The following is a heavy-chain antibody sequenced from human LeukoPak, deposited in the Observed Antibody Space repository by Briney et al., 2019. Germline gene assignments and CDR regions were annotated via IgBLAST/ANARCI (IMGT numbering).Heavy chain of an antibody. D-gene: IGHD1-14*01. CDR2: ITNDGSDK. CDR1: GFTFSSYC. CDR3: ARDQTQAGPTTVDH. J-gene: IGHJ4*02. V-gene: IGHV3-74*01. Sequence: PGGSLRLSCAASGFTFSSYCMHWVRQDPGKGLEWVSRITNDGSDKKYADSVKGRFTISRDNGKNSLYLEMNSLRVEDTAVYYCARDQTQAGPTTVDHWGQGTQVTVSS.